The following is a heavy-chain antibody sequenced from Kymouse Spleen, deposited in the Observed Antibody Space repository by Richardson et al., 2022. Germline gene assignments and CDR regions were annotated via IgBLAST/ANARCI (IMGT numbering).Heavy chain of an antibody. D-gene: IGHD1-7*01. CDR2: IGTAGDT. Sequence: EVQLVESGGGLVQPGGSLRLSCAASGFTFSSYDMHWVRQATGKGLEWVSAIGTAGDTYYPGSVKGRFTISRENAKNSLYLQMNSLRAGDTAVYYCARDNWNWDYYGMDVWGQGTTVTVSS. V-gene: IGHV3-13*01. J-gene: IGHJ6*02. CDR3: ARDNWNWDYYGMDV. CDR1: GFTFSSYD.